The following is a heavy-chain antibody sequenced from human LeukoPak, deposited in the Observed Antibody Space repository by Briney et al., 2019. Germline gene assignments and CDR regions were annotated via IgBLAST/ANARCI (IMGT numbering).Heavy chain of an antibody. Sequence: SEAPSLTCAVSGGSISSSNYYWGWIRQPPGQGLEWIGSIYYSGITHYNPSLKGRVTILVDTSKNQFSLKLSSVTDADTAVYYCARVRRSLNWFDSWGQGTLVTVSS. V-gene: IGHV4-39*01. D-gene: IGHD3-3*01. CDR2: IYYSGIT. J-gene: IGHJ5*01. CDR3: ARVRRSLNWFDS. CDR1: GGSISSSNYY.